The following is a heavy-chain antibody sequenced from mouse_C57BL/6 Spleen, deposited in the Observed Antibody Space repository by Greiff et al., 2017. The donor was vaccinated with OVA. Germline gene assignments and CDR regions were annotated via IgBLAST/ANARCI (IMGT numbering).Heavy chain of an antibody. CDR1: GYTFTGYW. D-gene: IGHD2-5*01. CDR2: ILPGSGST. Sequence: QVQLQQSGAELMKPGASVKLSCKATGYTFTGYWIEWVKQRPGHGLEWIGEILPGSGSTNYNEKFKGKATFTADTSSNTAYMQLSSLTTEDSAIYYCARRDYSNYFFAYWGQGTLVTVSA. J-gene: IGHJ3*01. V-gene: IGHV1-9*01. CDR3: ARRDYSNYFFAY.